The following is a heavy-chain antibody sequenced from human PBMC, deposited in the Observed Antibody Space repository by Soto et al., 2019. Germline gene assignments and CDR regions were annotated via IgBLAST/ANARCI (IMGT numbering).Heavy chain of an antibody. J-gene: IGHJ5*02. D-gene: IGHD1-1*01. CDR2: INSDGSST. CDR1: GFTFSSYW. Sequence: EVQLVESGGGLVQPGGSLRLSCAASGFTFSSYWMHWVRQAPGKGLVWVSRINSDGSSTSYADSVMGRFTISRDNAKNTLYLQMNSLRAEDTAVYYCASPVSSGTGFDPWGQGTLVTVSS. V-gene: IGHV3-74*01. CDR3: ASPVSSGTGFDP.